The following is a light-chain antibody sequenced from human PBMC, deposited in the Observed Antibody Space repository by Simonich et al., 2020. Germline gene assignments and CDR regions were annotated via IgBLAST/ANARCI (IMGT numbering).Light chain of an antibody. CDR1: QSLLHSNGNNY. CDR3: MQALQTPT. J-gene: IGKJ3*01. Sequence: DIVMTQSPLSLPVTPGEPASISCRSSQSLLHSNGNNYLAWYLQKPGQSPQLLIYLGSNRASGVPDRFSGSGSGTDFTLKISRVEAEDVGVYYCMQALQTPTFGPGTKVDIK. V-gene: IGKV2-28*01. CDR2: LGS.